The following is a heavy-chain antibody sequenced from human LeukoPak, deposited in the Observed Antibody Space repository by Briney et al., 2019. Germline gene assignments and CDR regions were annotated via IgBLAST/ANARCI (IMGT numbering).Heavy chain of an antibody. J-gene: IGHJ4*02. CDR1: GFTFSDYD. V-gene: IGHV3-30*18. D-gene: IGHD2/OR15-2a*01. CDR3: AKLSHLAPSDY. Sequence: HPGGSLRLSCAASGFTFSDYDMHWVRQAPGKGLEWVAVISYHGSNKYYTDSVKGRFTISRDNSKSTLYLQMNSMRADDTAVYYCAKLSHLAPSDYWGQGTLVTVSS. CDR2: ISYHGSNK.